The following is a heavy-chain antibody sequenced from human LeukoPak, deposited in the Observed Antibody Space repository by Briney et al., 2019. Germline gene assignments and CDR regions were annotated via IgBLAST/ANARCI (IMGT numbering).Heavy chain of an antibody. Sequence: GGSLRLSCAASGFAFSSYAMSWVRQAPGKGLEWVSGISTSGGATSYTDSVKGRFTISRDNPRNTLYMQMNSLRAEDTAVYYCAIMHRYYDGSGYWVQWGQGTLVTVSS. D-gene: IGHD3-22*01. J-gene: IGHJ4*02. V-gene: IGHV3-23*01. CDR3: AIMHRYYDGSGYWVQ. CDR2: ISTSGGAT. CDR1: GFAFSSYA.